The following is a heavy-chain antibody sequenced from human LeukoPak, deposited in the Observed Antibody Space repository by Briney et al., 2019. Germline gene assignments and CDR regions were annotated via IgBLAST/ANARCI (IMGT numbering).Heavy chain of an antibody. CDR1: GFTFSSYS. D-gene: IGHD2-15*01. Sequence: GGSLRLSCAASGFTFSSYSMNWVRQAPGKGLEWVSSISSSSYIYYADSVKGRFTISRDNAKNSLYLQMNSLRAEDTAVYYCAREYCSGGSCYSLNYWGQGTLVTVSS. V-gene: IGHV3-21*01. J-gene: IGHJ4*02. CDR2: ISSSSYI. CDR3: AREYCSGGSCYSLNY.